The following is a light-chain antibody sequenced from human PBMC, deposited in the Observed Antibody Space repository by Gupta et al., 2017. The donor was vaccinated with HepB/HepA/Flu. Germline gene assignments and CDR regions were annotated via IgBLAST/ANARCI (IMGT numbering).Light chain of an antibody. J-gene: IGLJ3*02. V-gene: IGLV2-14*01. CDR2: DVS. CDR1: SSDVGGYNY. CDR3: SSYTSSSTPG. Sequence: QSALTQPASVSGSPGQSIPISRTGTSSDVGGYNYVSWYQQHPGKAPKLMIYDVSNRPSGVSNRFSGSRSGNTASLTISGLQAEDEADYYCSSYTSSSTPGFGGGTKLTVL.